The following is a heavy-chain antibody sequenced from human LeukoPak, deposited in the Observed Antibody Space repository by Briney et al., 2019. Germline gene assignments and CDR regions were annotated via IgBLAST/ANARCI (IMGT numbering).Heavy chain of an antibody. CDR2: IQQDGSEE. CDR3: ARISSTTGVAWGGYLDF. J-gene: IGHJ4*02. V-gene: IGHV3-7*03. Sequence: GGSLRLSCATSEFTFSSYWMSWLRQAPGKGLEWVANIQQDGSEEYYVDSVKGRFTISRDNAKNSLYLRMNSLRAEDTAVYHCARISSTTGVAWGGYLDFWGQGTLVAVSS. CDR1: EFTFSSYW. D-gene: IGHD7-27*01.